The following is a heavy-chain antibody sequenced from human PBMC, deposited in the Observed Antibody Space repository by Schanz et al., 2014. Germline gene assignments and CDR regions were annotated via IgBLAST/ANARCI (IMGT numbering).Heavy chain of an antibody. V-gene: IGHV1-18*01. CDR3: AILECLSQGGAYQYSMDV. CDR1: GGSFSSYG. J-gene: IGHJ6*01. CDR2: ISAYNGNT. Sequence: SCKASGGSFSSYGISWVRQAPGQGLEWMGWISAYNGNTKEAQKFQERVTITGDRSMRTAYMELSSLISDDTAMYYCAILECLSQGGAYQYSMDVWVRGYTVAVSS. D-gene: IGHD3-3*01.